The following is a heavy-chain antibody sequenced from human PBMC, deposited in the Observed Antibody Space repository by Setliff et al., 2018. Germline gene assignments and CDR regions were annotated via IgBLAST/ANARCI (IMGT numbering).Heavy chain of an antibody. CDR2: INSDGSST. CDR3: TGVWSMVSDSYYFYMDV. Sequence: GGSLRLSCAASGFTFTTYWMYWVRQSPGKGLAWVSRINSDGSSTTYADSVKGRFTISRDNAKNTLYLQMNSLRAEDTAVYFCTGVWSMVSDSYYFYMDVWGKGTTVTVSS. J-gene: IGHJ6*03. V-gene: IGHV3-74*01. CDR1: GFTFTTYW. D-gene: IGHD2-8*02.